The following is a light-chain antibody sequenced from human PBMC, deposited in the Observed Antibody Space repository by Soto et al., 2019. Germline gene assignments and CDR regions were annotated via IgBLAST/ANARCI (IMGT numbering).Light chain of an antibody. CDR2: EVT. V-gene: IGLV2-23*02. J-gene: IGLJ1*01. CDR3: CSYAGSSSSI. CDR1: SSDVGTYNL. Sequence: QSVLTQPASVSGSPGQSITISCSGTSSDVGTYNLVSWYQQYPGKAPRLMIYEVTKRPSGVSNRFSGSKSGNTASLTISGLQPEDEADYYFCSYAGSSSSIFGTGTKLTVL.